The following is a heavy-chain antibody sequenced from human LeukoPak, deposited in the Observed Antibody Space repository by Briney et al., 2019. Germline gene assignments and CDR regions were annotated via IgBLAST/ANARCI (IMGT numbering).Heavy chain of an antibody. CDR1: GGSINNNY. D-gene: IGHD3-16*01. CDR2: IYSSGST. CDR3: ARRLGRWYFDY. J-gene: IGHJ4*02. V-gene: IGHV4-59*08. Sequence: SETLSLTCTVSGGSINNNYWGWFRQPPGKGLEWLGYIYSSGSTTYNPSLESRLAISIDTSKNHFSLKLSSVTAADTAVYYCARRLGRWYFDYWGQGTLVTVSS.